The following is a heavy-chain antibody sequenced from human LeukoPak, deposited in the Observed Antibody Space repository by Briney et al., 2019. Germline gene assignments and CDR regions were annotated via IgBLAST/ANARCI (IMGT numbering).Heavy chain of an antibody. Sequence: GGSLRLSCAASGFTFSSYWMSWVRQDPGKGLEWVANIKQDGSEKYYVDSVKGRFTISRDNAKNSLYLQINSLGAEDTAVYYCARRSFNYDSSGYYATNFDYWGQGTLVTVSS. CDR1: GFTFSSYW. CDR2: IKQDGSEK. V-gene: IGHV3-7*01. D-gene: IGHD3-22*01. J-gene: IGHJ4*02. CDR3: ARRSFNYDSSGYYATNFDY.